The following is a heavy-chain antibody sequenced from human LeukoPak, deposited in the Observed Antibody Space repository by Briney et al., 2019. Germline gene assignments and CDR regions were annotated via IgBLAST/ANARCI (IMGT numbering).Heavy chain of an antibody. Sequence: GRSLRLSCAASGFSFSGYAIHWVRQAPGKGVEWVALISYNGGRKDYADSVKGRFTIDRDNSKNTVYLQMNSLRAEDTAVYYCARDNWYSLDDWGPGTLVTVSS. CDR3: ARDNWYSLDD. CDR1: GFSFSGYA. V-gene: IGHV3-30*04. CDR2: ISYNGGRK. D-gene: IGHD1/OR15-1a*01. J-gene: IGHJ4*02.